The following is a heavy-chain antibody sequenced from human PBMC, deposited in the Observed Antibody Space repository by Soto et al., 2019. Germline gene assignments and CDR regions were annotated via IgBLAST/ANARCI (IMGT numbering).Heavy chain of an antibody. J-gene: IGHJ4*02. D-gene: IGHD1-7*01. CDR3: ASGNHGITGTSDY. Sequence: SETLSLTCTVSGGSISSGDYYWSWIRQPPGKGLEWIGDILPNGGTNYNPSFKSRVTISVDKSKNNFSLRLNSVTAADTAVYYCASGNHGITGTSDYWGQGTLVTVSS. CDR1: GGSISSGDYY. V-gene: IGHV4-30-4*01. CDR2: ILPNGGT.